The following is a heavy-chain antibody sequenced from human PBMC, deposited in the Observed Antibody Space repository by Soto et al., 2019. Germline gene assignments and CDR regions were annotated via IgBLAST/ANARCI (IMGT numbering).Heavy chain of an antibody. CDR2: ISYDGSNK. J-gene: IGHJ2*01. CDR1: GFTFNNYA. D-gene: IGHD5-18*01. CDR3: ARDPLWGTAMVLWYFDL. V-gene: IGHV3-30-3*01. Sequence: QVQLVESGGGVVQPGRSLRLSCAASGFTFNNYAMHWVRQAPGKGLEWVALISYDGSNKYYADSVKGRFTISRDNSKNTLYLQMNCLRAEDTAVYFCARDPLWGTAMVLWYFDLWGRGTLVTFSS.